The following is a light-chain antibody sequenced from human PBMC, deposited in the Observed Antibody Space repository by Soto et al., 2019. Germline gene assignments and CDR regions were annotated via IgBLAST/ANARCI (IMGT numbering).Light chain of an antibody. CDR1: SSNIGSNT. V-gene: IGLV1-44*01. J-gene: IGLJ2*01. CDR2: SNN. Sequence: QSVLTQPPSASGTHGQRVTISCSGRSSNIGSNTVNWYQQLPGTAPKLLIYSNNQRPSGVPDRFSGSKSGTSASLASTGLQSEDEYYYYFAAWDDSLNGPVFGGGTKHTV. CDR3: AAWDDSLNGPV.